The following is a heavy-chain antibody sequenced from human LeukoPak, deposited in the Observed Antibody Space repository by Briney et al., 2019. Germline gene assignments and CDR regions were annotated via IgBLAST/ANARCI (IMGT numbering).Heavy chain of an antibody. CDR3: ARQVADSSSRYYFDY. J-gene: IGHJ4*02. Sequence: SVTVSCKASGGTFSSYAISWVRQAPGQGLEWMGGIIPIFGTANYAQKFQGRVTITTEESTSTAYMELSSLRTEDTAVYYCARQVADSSSRYYFDYWGQGTLVTVSS. D-gene: IGHD6-13*01. CDR2: IIPIFGTA. CDR1: GGTFSSYA. V-gene: IGHV1-69*05.